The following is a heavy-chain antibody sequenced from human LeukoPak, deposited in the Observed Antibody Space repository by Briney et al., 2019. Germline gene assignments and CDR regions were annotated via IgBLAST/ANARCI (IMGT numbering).Heavy chain of an antibody. CDR1: GGSISSFH. Sequence: SETLSLTCTVSGGSISSFHWGWIRQPAGKGLEWIGRIYTSGSTNYNPSLKSRVTMSVDTSKNQFSLKLSSVTAADTAVYYCASSRWELPVGDAFDIWGQGTMVTVSS. D-gene: IGHD1-26*01. CDR2: IYTSGST. J-gene: IGHJ3*02. V-gene: IGHV4-4*07. CDR3: ASSRWELPVGDAFDI.